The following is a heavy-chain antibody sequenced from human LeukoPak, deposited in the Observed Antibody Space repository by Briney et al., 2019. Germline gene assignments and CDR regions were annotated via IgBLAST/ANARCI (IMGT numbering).Heavy chain of an antibody. CDR2: IDPNHGDT. CDR1: GYTFTGYY. D-gene: IGHD3-9*01. J-gene: IGHJ4*02. CDR3: ARSPHILTGENFAY. Sequence: ASVKVSCKASGYTFTGYYMHWVRQAPGQGLEWMGWIDPNHGDTNYAQKFQDRVSMTRDTSISTAYMHLSRLRSADTAVYYCARSPHILTGENFAYWGQGTLLTVSS. V-gene: IGHV1-2*02.